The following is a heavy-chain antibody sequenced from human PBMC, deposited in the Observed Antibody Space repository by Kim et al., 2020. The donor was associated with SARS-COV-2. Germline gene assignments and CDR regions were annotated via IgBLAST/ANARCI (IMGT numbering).Heavy chain of an antibody. CDR3: ARRIRSGIAVARGYYFDY. CDR2: IYYSGST. V-gene: IGHV4-39*01. Sequence: SETLSHTCTVSGGSISSSSYYWGWIRQPPGKGLEWIGSIYYSGSTYYNPSLKSRVTISVDTSKNQFSLKLSSVTAADTAVYYCARRIRSGIAVARGYYFDYWGQGTLVTVSS. J-gene: IGHJ4*02. D-gene: IGHD6-19*01. CDR1: GGSISSSSYY.